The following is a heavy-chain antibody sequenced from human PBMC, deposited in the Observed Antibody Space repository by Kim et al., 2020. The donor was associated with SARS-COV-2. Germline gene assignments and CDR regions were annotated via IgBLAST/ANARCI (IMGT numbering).Heavy chain of an antibody. J-gene: IGHJ4*02. D-gene: IGHD3-16*01. CDR2: VNSDGSST. V-gene: IGHV3-74*01. CDR3: ARLSTCYVWGKFDY. Sequence: GGSLRLSCVASGFTFSSYWMHWVRQAPGKGLVWVSGVNSDGSSTNYADSVKGRFTISRDNARNTLYLQMNSLRAEDTAVYYCARLSTCYVWGKFDYWGQG. CDR1: GFTFSSYW.